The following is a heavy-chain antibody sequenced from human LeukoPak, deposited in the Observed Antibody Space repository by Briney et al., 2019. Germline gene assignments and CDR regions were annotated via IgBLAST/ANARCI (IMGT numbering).Heavy chain of an antibody. CDR3: ARSVAGHFDY. J-gene: IGHJ4*02. V-gene: IGHV3-48*04. D-gene: IGHD6-19*01. CDR1: GFTFSSYS. Sequence: GGSLRLSCAASGFTFSSYSMNWVRQAPGKGLEWVSYISSSSSTIYCADSVKGRFTISRDNAKNSLYLQMNSLRAEDTALYYCARSVAGHFDYWGQGTLVTVSS. CDR2: ISSSSSTI.